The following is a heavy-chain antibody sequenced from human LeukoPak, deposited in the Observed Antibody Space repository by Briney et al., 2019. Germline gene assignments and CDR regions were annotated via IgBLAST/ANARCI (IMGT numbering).Heavy chain of an antibody. D-gene: IGHD3-16*01. V-gene: IGHV3-7*03. CDR3: ARGGGLDV. CDR1: GFTFSSYW. Sequence: TGGSLRLSCAASGFTFSSYWMNWARQAPGKGLEWVASINHNGNVNYYMDSVKGRFTISRDNAKNSLYLQMSNLRAEDTAVSFCARGGGLDVWGQGATVTVSS. J-gene: IGHJ6*02. CDR2: INHNGNVN.